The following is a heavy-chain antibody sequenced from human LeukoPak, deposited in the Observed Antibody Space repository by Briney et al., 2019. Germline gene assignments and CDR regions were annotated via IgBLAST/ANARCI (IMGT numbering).Heavy chain of an antibody. CDR3: ARGGYSGYDYSLLPFDY. V-gene: IGHV4-34*01. Sequence: SETLSLTCAVYGGSFSGYYWSWIRQPPGKGLEWIGEINLSGSTNYNPSLKSRVTISVDTSKNQFSLKLSSVTAADTAVYYCARGGYSGYDYSLLPFDYWGQGTLVTVSS. D-gene: IGHD5-12*01. CDR1: GGSFSGYY. J-gene: IGHJ4*02. CDR2: INLSGST.